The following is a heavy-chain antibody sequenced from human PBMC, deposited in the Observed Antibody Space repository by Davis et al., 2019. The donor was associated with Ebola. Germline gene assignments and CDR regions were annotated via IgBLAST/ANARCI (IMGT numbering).Heavy chain of an antibody. J-gene: IGHJ4*02. CDR3: ARLGSPGFDY. CDR2: IYYSGST. CDR1: GRSISSYY. Sequence: SETLSLTCTVSGRSISSYYWSWIRQPPGKGLEWIGYIYYSGSTNYNPSLKTRVTIPVDTSKNQFSLKLSSVTAADTAVYYCARLGSPGFDYWGQGTLVTVSS. V-gene: IGHV4-59*08. D-gene: IGHD6-13*01.